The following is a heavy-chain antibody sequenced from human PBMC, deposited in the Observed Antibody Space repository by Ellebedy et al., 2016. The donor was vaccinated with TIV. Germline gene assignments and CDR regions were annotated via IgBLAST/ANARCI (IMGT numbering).Heavy chain of an antibody. J-gene: IGHJ4*02. CDR2: MNPNRGNT. D-gene: IGHD5-18*01. V-gene: IGHV1-8*01. Sequence: AASVKVSCKASGYTFTSYDINWVRQATGQGLEWMGWMNPNRGNTGYAQKFQGRVTMTRNTSISTAYMELSSLRSEDTAVYYCAAALSGYSYGFDYWGQGTLVTVSS. CDR3: AAALSGYSYGFDY. CDR1: GYTFTSYD.